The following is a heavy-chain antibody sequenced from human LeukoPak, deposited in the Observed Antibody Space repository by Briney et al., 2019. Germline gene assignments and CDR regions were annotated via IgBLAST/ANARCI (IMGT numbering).Heavy chain of an antibody. V-gene: IGHV3-48*04. CDR1: GFTFSSYS. CDR3: ARWSGSYRVGFYFDY. D-gene: IGHD1-26*01. Sequence: GGSLRLSCAASGFTFSSYSMNWVRQAPGKGLEWVSYISSSSSTIYYAGSVKGRFTISRDNAKNSLYLQMNSLRAEDTAVYYCARWSGSYRVGFYFDYWGQGTLVTVSS. CDR2: ISSSSSTI. J-gene: IGHJ4*02.